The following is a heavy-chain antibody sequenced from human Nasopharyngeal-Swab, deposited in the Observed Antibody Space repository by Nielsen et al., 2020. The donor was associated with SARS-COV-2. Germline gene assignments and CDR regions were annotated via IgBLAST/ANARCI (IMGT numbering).Heavy chain of an antibody. CDR2: ISSSTSYI. V-gene: IGHV3-21*01. Sequence: GESLKISCAASGFTFSNYSMNWVRQAPGKGLEWVSSISSSTSYIYYADSVKGRFTISRDNAKNSLYLQMNSLRAEDTAVYYCARDGFGESPYYYYYGMDVWGQGTTVIVSS. CDR3: ARDGFGESPYYYYYGMDV. D-gene: IGHD3-10*01. CDR1: GFTFSNYS. J-gene: IGHJ6*02.